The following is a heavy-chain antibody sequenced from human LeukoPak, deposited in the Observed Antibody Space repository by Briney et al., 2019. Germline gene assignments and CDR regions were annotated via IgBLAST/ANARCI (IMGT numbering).Heavy chain of an antibody. CDR2: INPNSGGA. V-gene: IGHV1-2*02. J-gene: IGHJ4*02. CDR1: GYTFTGYY. CDR3: ARGPDYGDYLFDY. D-gene: IGHD4-17*01. Sequence: ATVKVSCKASGYTFTGYYMHWVRQAPGQGLEWMRWINPNSGGANYAQKFQGRVTRTRDTSISTAYMELSRLRSDDTAVYYCARGPDYGDYLFDYWGQGTLVTVSS.